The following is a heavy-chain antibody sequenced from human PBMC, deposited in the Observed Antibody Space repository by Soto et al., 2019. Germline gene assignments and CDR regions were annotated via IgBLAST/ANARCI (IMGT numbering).Heavy chain of an antibody. CDR2: ITVSGGST. V-gene: IGHV3-23*01. CDR1: GLTLSSYG. CDR3: AKGLVGTTAPLDY. J-gene: IGHJ4*02. Sequence: EVQLLESGGGLVQPGGSLRLSCAASGLTLSSYGLGWVRQAPGKGLEWVSGITVSGGSTYYADSVKGRFTISRDNSKNTLYLQMNSPTDEDTAGYYCAKGLVGTTAPLDYWGQGALVTVSP. D-gene: IGHD2-21*01.